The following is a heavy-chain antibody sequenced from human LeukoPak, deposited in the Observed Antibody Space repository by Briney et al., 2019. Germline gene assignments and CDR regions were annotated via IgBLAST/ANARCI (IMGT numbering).Heavy chain of an antibody. J-gene: IGHJ4*02. D-gene: IGHD3-10*01. CDR2: IWNGGSNK. Sequence: PGGSLRLSCAASGFPFSSYGMHWVRQAPGKGLEWVAVIWNGGSNKYYADSVKDRFTISRDNSKNTLYLQMNSLRAEDTAVYYCARVQGRYFGSGSYLGVDHWGQGTLVTVSS. CDR3: ARVQGRYFGSGSYLGVDH. V-gene: IGHV3-33*01. CDR1: GFPFSSYG.